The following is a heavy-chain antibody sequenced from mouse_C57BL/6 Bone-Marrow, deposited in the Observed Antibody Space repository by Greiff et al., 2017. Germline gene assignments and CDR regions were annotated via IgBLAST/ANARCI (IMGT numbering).Heavy chain of an antibody. Sequence: QVQLQQPGAELVKPGASVKLSCKASGYTFTSYWMHWVKQRPGQGLEWIGMIHPNSGSTNYNEKFKSKATLTVDKSSSTAYMQLSSLTSEDSAVYYCARASITTVVAPCFDYWGQGTTLTVSS. CDR1: GYTFTSYW. D-gene: IGHD1-1*01. CDR3: ARASITTVVAPCFDY. J-gene: IGHJ2*01. CDR2: IHPNSGST. V-gene: IGHV1-64*01.